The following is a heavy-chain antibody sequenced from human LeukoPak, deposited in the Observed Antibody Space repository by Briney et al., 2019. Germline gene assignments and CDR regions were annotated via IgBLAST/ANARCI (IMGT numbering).Heavy chain of an antibody. CDR3: AKHRFESGGYHSTD. D-gene: IGHD3-22*01. Sequence: GGSLRLSCAASGFTFSSYTMSWVRQAPGKGLAWVSTISGGSGSTYCADSVKGRFTISRDNSKNTLYLQMNSLRDEDTAVYYCAKHRFESGGYHSTDWGQGTLVTVSS. J-gene: IGHJ4*02. V-gene: IGHV3-23*01. CDR1: GFTFSSYT. CDR2: ISGGSGST.